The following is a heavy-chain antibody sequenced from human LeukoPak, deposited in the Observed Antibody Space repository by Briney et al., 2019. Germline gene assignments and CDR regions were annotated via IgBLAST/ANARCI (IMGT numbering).Heavy chain of an antibody. CDR3: ARKVEFLDALDI. J-gene: IGHJ3*02. CDR1: GYTFSTYY. D-gene: IGHD1-1*01. Sequence: ASVKVSCKXSGYTFSTYYIHWVRQAPGQGLERMGWVNPNSGGTNYAQKFEGRVTMTRDTSISTAYMELSRLRSDDTAVYYCARKVEFLDALDIWGQGTMVTVSS. CDR2: VNPNSGGT. V-gene: IGHV1-2*02.